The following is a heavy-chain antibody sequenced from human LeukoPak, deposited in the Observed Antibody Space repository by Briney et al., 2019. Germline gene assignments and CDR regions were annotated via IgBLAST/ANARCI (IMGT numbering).Heavy chain of an antibody. CDR2: IYYSGST. J-gene: IGHJ6*03. D-gene: IGHD1-26*01. CDR1: GGSISSSSYX. Sequence: XCTVSGGSISSSSYXWGWIRQPPGKGXEWIGSIYYSGSTYYNPPLKSRVTISVDTSKNQFSLKLSSVTAADTAVYYCARQGGPYYYYMDVWGKGTTVTVSS. CDR3: ARQGGPYYYYMDV. V-gene: IGHV4-39*01.